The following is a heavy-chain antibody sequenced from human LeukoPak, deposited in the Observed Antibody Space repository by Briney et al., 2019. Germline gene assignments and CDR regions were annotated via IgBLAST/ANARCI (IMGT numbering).Heavy chain of an antibody. CDR2: IYTSGST. Sequence: SETLSLTCTVSGGSISSYYWSWIRQPPGKGLEGIGYIYTSGSTNYNPSLKSRVTISVDTSKNQFSLKLSSVTAADTAVYYCARGSADYGMIVVVTFDYWGQGTLVTVSS. J-gene: IGHJ4*02. CDR1: GGSISSYY. CDR3: ARGSADYGMIVVVTFDY. V-gene: IGHV4-4*09. D-gene: IGHD3-22*01.